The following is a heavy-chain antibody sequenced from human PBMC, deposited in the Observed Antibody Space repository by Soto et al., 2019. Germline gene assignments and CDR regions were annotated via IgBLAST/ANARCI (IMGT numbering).Heavy chain of an antibody. CDR3: ARTSMTRIDY. Sequence: SVKVSCKASGGFNNYAVSWVRQAPGQGLEWMGVTIPELGTSNYAQRLQGRVTITVDKATNTAYLNLTTLTSEDTAIYYCARTSMTRIDYWGQGTLVTVSS. J-gene: IGHJ4*02. CDR1: GGFNNYA. CDR2: TIPELGTS. V-gene: IGHV1-69*10. D-gene: IGHD4-17*01.